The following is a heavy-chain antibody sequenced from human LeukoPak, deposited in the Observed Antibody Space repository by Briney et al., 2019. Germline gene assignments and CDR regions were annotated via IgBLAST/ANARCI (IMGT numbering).Heavy chain of an antibody. CDR2: IYISGST. V-gene: IGHV4-4*07. CDR3: ARDITIFGVVTSNWFDP. D-gene: IGHD3-3*01. Sequence: SETLSLTCTVSGGSIGSYYWSWIRQPAGKGLEWIGRIYISGSTNYNPSLKSRVTMSVDTSKNQFSLKLSSVTAADTAVYYCARDITIFGVVTSNWFDPWGQGTLVTVSS. J-gene: IGHJ5*02. CDR1: GGSIGSYY.